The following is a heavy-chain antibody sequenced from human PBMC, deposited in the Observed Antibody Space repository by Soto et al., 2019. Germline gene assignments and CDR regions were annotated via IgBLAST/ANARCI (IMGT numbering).Heavy chain of an antibody. CDR3: ARPTAVPNTLRPRYFFDY. Sequence: SETLSLTCSVSGGSVSDKTYYWSWIRQPPGKRLEWIGYVYYIGTTNYNPSLKRRVTISVDLSKNRFFLRLSSVTTADTALYYRARPTAVPNTLRPRYFFDYWGRGTLVTVSS. J-gene: IGHJ4*02. V-gene: IGHV4-61*01. D-gene: IGHD4-17*01. CDR2: VYYIGTT. CDR1: GGSVSDKTYY.